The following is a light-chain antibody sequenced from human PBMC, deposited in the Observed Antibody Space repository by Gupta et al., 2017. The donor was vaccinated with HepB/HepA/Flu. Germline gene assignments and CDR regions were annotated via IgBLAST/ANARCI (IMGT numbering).Light chain of an antibody. CDR2: EAS. V-gene: IGKV1-33*01. CDR1: QDISRS. J-gene: IGKJ4*01. CDR3: QQNDKVPLT. Sequence: IQMTQSPSSLSASVGDRVTITCQASQDISRSLNWYQQKPGKAPNLLIYEASTLEIGVPSRFSGSGSGPDFTFTISSLQPEDIATYYCQQNDKVPLTFGGGTKVEIK.